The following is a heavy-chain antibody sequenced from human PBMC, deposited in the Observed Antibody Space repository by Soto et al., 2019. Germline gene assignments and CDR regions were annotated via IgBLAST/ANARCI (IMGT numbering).Heavy chain of an antibody. CDR2: IYYSGST. CDR1: GGSISSGGYY. CDR3: ARGYYYGSGSYYAGDY. Sequence: ASETLSLTCTVSGGSISSGGYYWSWIRQHPGKGLEWIGYIYYSGSTYYNPSLKSRVTISVHTSKNQFSLKLSSVTAADTSVYYCARGYYYGSGSYYAGDYWGQGTLVTVSS. J-gene: IGHJ4*02. D-gene: IGHD3-10*01. V-gene: IGHV4-31*02.